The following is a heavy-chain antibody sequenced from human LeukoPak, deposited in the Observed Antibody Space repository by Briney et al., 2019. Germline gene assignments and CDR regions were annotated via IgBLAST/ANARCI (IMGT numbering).Heavy chain of an antibody. CDR1: GYAFSSYG. CDR3: ARSTVLRGVIVYFDY. V-gene: IGHV1-18*01. D-gene: IGHD3-10*01. CDR2: NSAYSGNK. Sequence: ASVKVSCKASGYAFSSYGITWVRQAPGQGLEWMGWNSAYSGNKEYAQKLQGRVIMTTDTSTSTAYMELRSLRSDDTALYYCARSTVLRGVIVYFDYWGQGTLVTVSS. J-gene: IGHJ4*02.